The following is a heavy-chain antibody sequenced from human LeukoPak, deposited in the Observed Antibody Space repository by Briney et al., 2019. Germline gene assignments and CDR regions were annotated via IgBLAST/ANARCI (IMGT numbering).Heavy chain of an antibody. D-gene: IGHD3-22*01. CDR1: GFTFSSYW. Sequence: GGSLRLSCAASGFTFSSYWMSWVRQAPGKGLEWLANIKQDGSEKYYVDSVKGRFTISRDNAKNSLYLQMNSLRAEDTAVYYCAREEPYYYDSSGYLHSWGQGTLVTVSS. V-gene: IGHV3-7*01. CDR3: AREEPYYYDSSGYLHS. CDR2: IKQDGSEK. J-gene: IGHJ1*01.